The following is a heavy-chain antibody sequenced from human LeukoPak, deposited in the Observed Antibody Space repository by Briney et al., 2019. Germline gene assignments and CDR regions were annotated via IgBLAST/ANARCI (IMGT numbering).Heavy chain of an antibody. Sequence: SETLSLTCTVSGGSISSYYWSWIRQPAGKGLEWIGHICTSGSTNYNPSLKSRVTMSVDTSNNEFSLQLNSVTPEDTAVYYCARENVGTARDFQHWGQGTLVTVSS. CDR1: GGSISSYY. J-gene: IGHJ1*01. D-gene: IGHD7-27*01. CDR2: ICTSGST. V-gene: IGHV4-4*07. CDR3: ARENVGTARDFQH.